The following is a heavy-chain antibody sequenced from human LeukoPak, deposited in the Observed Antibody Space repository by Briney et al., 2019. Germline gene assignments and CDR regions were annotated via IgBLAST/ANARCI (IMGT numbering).Heavy chain of an antibody. V-gene: IGHV3-48*01. CDR1: GFIFYNYN. CDR3: AREPTYSSSWYTSCDY. J-gene: IGHJ4*02. D-gene: IGHD6-13*01. Sequence: GGSLRLSCAASGFIFYNYNMNWVRPAPGKGLEWVSYITLSSSSIYYADSVKGRFTISRDNAKNSLYLQMNSLRAENTAVYYCAREPTYSSSWYTSCDYWGQGTLVTVSS. CDR2: ITLSSSSI.